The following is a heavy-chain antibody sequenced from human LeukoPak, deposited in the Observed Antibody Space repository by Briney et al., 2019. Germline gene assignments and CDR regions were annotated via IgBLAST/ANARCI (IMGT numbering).Heavy chain of an antibody. D-gene: IGHD2-15*01. CDR3: AKDLYCSGGSCYWGYYYYYGMDV. V-gene: IGHV3-9*01. Sequence: PGGSLRLSYAASGFTFDDYAMHWVRQAPGKGLEWVSGISWNSGSIGYADSVKGRFTISRDNAKNSLYLQMNSLRAEDTALYYCAKDLYCSGGSCYWGYYYYYGMDVWGQGTTVTVSS. CDR1: GFTFDDYA. J-gene: IGHJ6*02. CDR2: ISWNSGSI.